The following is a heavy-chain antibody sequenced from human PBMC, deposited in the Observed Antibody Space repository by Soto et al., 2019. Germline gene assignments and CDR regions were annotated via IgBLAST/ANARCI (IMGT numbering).Heavy chain of an antibody. V-gene: IGHV3-23*01. J-gene: IGHJ3*02. CDR2: ISHNGAST. CDR3: AKGKYSSGWYGRADVFDI. CDR1: GFTFSNYA. D-gene: IGHD6-19*01. Sequence: EVQLWDFGGGLVQPGGTLRLSCAASGFTFSNYAMNWVRQAPGKGLEWVSVISHNGASTYSADSVKGRFTTSRDNSKNALYLQMHSLRAEDTAVYYCAKGKYSSGWYGRADVFDIWGQGTVVTVSS.